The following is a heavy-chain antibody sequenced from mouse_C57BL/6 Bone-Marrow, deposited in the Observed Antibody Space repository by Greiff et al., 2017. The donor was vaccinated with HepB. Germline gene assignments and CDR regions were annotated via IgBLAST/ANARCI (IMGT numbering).Heavy chain of an antibody. CDR1: EYEFPSHD. Sequence: EVHLVESGGGLVQPGESLKLSCESNEYEFPSHDMSWVRKTPEKRLELVAAINSDGGSTYYPDTMERRFIISRDNTKKTLYLQMSRLRSEDTALDYGARHGIRGSSPWFAYWGQGTLVTVSA. V-gene: IGHV5-2*01. CDR2: INSDGGST. J-gene: IGHJ3*01. CDR3: ARHGIRGSSPWFAY. D-gene: IGHD1-1*01.